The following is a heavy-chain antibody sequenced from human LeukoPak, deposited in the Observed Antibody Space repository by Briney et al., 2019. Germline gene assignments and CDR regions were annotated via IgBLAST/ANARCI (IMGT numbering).Heavy chain of an antibody. CDR1: GGTFSSYA. CDR3: ATNTAMVTGAFDI. Sequence: SVNVSCKASGGTFSSYAISWVRQAPGQGLEWMGGIIPIFGTANYAQKFQGRVTITADESTSTAYMELSSLRSEDTAVYYCATNTAMVTGAFDIWGQGTMVTVSS. CDR2: IIPIFGTA. D-gene: IGHD5-18*01. J-gene: IGHJ3*02. V-gene: IGHV1-69*13.